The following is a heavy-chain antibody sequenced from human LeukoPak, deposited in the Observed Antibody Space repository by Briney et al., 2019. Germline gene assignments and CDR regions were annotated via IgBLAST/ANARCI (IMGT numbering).Heavy chain of an antibody. Sequence: TGGSLRLSCAASGFTFSSYAMSWVRQAPGKGLVWVSRINSDGSSTSYADSVKGRFTISRDNAKNTLYLQMNSLRAEDTAVYYCARAGGSNWFDPWGQGTLVTVSS. CDR1: GFTFSSYA. V-gene: IGHV3-74*01. D-gene: IGHD3-16*01. CDR2: INSDGSST. J-gene: IGHJ5*02. CDR3: ARAGGSNWFDP.